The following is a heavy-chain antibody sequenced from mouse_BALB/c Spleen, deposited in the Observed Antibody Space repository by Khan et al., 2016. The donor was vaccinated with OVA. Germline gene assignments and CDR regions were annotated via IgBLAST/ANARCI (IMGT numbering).Heavy chain of an antibody. CDR1: GYAFTNYL. V-gene: IGHV1-54*01. CDR2: INPGSGGT. D-gene: IGHD3-2*02. Sequence: QMQLEESGAELVRPGTSVKVSCKASGYAFTNYLIEWVKQRPGQGLEWIGVINPGSGGTNYNEKFKDKATLTADKSSSTAYMQLSSLTSDDSAVYFCSRSGYGFGAYWGLGTLVTVSA. J-gene: IGHJ3*01. CDR3: SRSGYGFGAY.